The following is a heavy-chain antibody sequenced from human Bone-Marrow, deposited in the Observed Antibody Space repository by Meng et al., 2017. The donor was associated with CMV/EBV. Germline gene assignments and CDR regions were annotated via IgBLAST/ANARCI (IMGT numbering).Heavy chain of an antibody. J-gene: IGHJ6*02. CDR1: GFTFSSYG. V-gene: IGHV3-30*02. CDR3: AKDLAASSCSSTSCSPDYYYGMDV. CDR2: IRYDGSNK. D-gene: IGHD2-2*01. Sequence: GGSLRLSCAASGFTFSSYGMHWVRQAPGKGLEWVAFIRYDGSNKYYADSVKGRFTISRDNSKNTLYLQMNSLRAEDTAVYYCAKDLAASSCSSTSCSPDYYYGMDVWGQGTTVTVSS.